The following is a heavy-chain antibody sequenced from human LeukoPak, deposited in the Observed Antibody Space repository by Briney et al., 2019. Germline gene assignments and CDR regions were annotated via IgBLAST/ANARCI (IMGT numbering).Heavy chain of an antibody. CDR2: ISYNGIKK. CDR3: ARDPLDISRWANAFDI. J-gene: IGHJ3*02. CDR1: GFTFVNYG. Sequence: GGSLRLSGAASGFTFVNYGFHWVRQGPGKALEWVAFISYNGIKKYADSVKGRFTISRDNSKNTLYLQMNGLRPEDTAVYYCARDPLDISRWANAFDIWGQGTMVTVSS. D-gene: IGHD2-2*03. V-gene: IGHV3-30*03.